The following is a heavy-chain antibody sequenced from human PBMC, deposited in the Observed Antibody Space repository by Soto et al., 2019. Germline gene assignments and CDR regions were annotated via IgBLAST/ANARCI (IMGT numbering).Heavy chain of an antibody. CDR2: IYSGGST. CDR3: ARAGTTGGIYFDY. J-gene: IGHJ4*02. D-gene: IGHD1-1*01. CDR1: GFTVSSNY. V-gene: IGHV3-53*01. Sequence: PGGSLRVSCAASGFTVSSNYMSWVRQAPGKGLEWVSVIYSGGSTYYADSVKGRFTISRDNSKNTLYLQMNSLRAEDTAVYYCARAGTTGGIYFDYWGQGTLVTVSS.